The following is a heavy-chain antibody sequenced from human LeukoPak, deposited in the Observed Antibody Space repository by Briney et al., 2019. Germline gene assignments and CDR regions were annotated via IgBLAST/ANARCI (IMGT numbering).Heavy chain of an antibody. D-gene: IGHD2-15*01. CDR2: IKQDGSEK. CDR1: GFTFSSYW. J-gene: IGHJ4*02. Sequence: QSGGSLRLSCAASGFTFSSYWLSWVRQAPGKGLEWVANIKQDGSEKCYVDSVKGQFTISRDNAKISLYLQMNSLSAEGTAVYYCARYFSVVLALGYDFDYWGQGTQLPVS. V-gene: IGHV3-7*03. CDR3: ARYFSVVLALGYDFDY.